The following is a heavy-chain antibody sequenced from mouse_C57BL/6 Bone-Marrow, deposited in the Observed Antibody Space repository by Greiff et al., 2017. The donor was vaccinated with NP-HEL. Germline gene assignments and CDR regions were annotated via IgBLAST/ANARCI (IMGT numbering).Heavy chain of an antibody. CDR1: GFPITSGYY. V-gene: IGHV12-3*01. J-gene: IGHJ3*01. Sequence: QVQLKESGPGLVKPSQSLFLTCSITGFPITSGYYWIWIRQSPGKPLEWMGYITHSGETFYNPSLQSPISITRETSKNQFFLQLNSVTTEDTAMYYCAGDRYGNYDFAYWGQGTLVTVSA. D-gene: IGHD2-1*01. CDR3: AGDRYGNYDFAY. CDR2: ITHSGET.